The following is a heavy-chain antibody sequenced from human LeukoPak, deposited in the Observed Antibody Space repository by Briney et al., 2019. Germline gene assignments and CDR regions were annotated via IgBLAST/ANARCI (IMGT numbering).Heavy chain of an antibody. CDR1: GFAFSNYA. D-gene: IGHD2-2*01. V-gene: IGHV3-64D*06. J-gene: IGHJ6*02. CDR3: VKGTSIKYYYYGMDV. Sequence: PGGSLRLSCSASGFAFSNYATHWVRQAPGKGLEYVAGINSNGGSTFYADSVKGRFTMSGDNSKNTLYLQMSSLRAEDTAVYYCVKGTSIKYYYYGMDVWGQGTTVTVSS. CDR2: INSNGGST.